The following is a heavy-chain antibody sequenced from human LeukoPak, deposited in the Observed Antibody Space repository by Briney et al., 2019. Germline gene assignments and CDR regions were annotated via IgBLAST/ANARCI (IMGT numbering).Heavy chain of an antibody. Sequence: PGGSLRLSCAASGFTFSSYSMNWVRQAPGKGLEWVSSISSSSSYIYYADSVKGRFTISRDNAKNSLYLQMNSLRAEDTAVYYCRTGSCRDTHYYGMDVWGQGTTVTVSS. CDR1: GFTFSSYS. J-gene: IGHJ6*02. CDR2: ISSSSSYI. V-gene: IGHV3-21*01. CDR3: RTGSCRDTHYYGMDV. D-gene: IGHD1-26*01.